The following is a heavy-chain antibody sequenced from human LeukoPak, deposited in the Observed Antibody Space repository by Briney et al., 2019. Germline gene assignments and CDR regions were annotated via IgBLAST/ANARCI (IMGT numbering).Heavy chain of an antibody. J-gene: IGHJ4*02. CDR1: GSTFSDYG. D-gene: IGHD6-19*01. CDR2: IRFDGSNK. CDR3: AGIAVAGLY. Sequence: GGSLRLSCAASGSTFSDYGMHWVRQAPGKGLEWVAFIRFDGSNKYYADSVRGRFTISRDNSQNTLYLQMNTLRTEDTAVYYCAGIAVAGLYWGQGTLVTVSS. V-gene: IGHV3-30*02.